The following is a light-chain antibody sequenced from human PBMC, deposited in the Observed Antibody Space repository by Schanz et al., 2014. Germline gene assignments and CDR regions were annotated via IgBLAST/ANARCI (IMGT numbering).Light chain of an antibody. CDR2: DAS. V-gene: IGKV1-16*02. CDR1: QGINNY. J-gene: IGKJ1*01. CDR3: QQYHSYSPWT. Sequence: DIQMTQSPSSLSASVGDRVTITCRASQGINNYLAWFQQKPGKAPKSLIYDASSLQSGVPSEFSGSGSGTEFTLTITSLQPDDFATYYCQQYHSYSPWTFGQGTKVEIK.